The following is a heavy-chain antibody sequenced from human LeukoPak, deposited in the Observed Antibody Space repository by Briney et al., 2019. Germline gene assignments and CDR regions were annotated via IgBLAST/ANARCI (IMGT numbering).Heavy chain of an antibody. D-gene: IGHD4-17*01. J-gene: IGHJ6*03. CDR2: IYTSGST. CDR3: ASGGNTVTTTYYYYYMDV. Sequence: SETLSLTCTVSGGSISSYYWSWIRQPAGKGLEWIGRIYTSGSTNYNPSLKSRVTMSVDTSKNQFSLKLSSVTAADTAVYYCASGGNTVTTTYYYYYMDVWGKGTTVTVSS. CDR1: GGSISSYY. V-gene: IGHV4-4*07.